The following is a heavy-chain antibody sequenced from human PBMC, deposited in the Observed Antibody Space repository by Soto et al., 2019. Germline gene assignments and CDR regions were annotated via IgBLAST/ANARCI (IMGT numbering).Heavy chain of an antibody. CDR3: ERKPAWGASQLGMDV. CDR1: GYSFTSYW. CDR2: IYPGDSDT. J-gene: IGHJ6*02. D-gene: IGHD7-27*01. V-gene: IGHV5-51*01. Sequence: GESLKISGHVSGYSFTSYWVAWVRQMPGKGLEWMGIIYPGDSDTRYSPSFQGQVIMTADRSSDTAYLQWRSLKASDTAMYFCERKPAWGASQLGMDVWGQGTKVTVYS.